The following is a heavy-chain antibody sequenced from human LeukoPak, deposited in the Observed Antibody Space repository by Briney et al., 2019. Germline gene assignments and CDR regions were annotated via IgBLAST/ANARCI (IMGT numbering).Heavy chain of an antibody. CDR2: INPNSGGT. Sequence: ASVKVSCKASGYTFTAYYMHWVRQAPGHGLKWMGWINPNSGGTNYAQKFQGRVTMTRDTSITTAYMELSRLTSDDTAVYYCARWDPTYDIATRGTSNYYWGQGTLVTVSS. D-gene: IGHD3-22*01. CDR1: GYTFTAYY. J-gene: IGHJ4*02. V-gene: IGHV1-2*02. CDR3: ARWDPTYDIATRGTSNYY.